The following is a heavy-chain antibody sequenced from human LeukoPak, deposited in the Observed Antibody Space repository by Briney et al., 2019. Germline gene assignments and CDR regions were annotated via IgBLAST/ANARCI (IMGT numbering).Heavy chain of an antibody. CDR3: AREVVVPAALVVGYYYYGMDV. J-gene: IGHJ6*02. CDR2: IYHSGGT. V-gene: IGHV4-4*02. D-gene: IGHD2-2*01. CDR1: GGSISSSNW. Sequence: SETLSLTCAVSGGSISSSNWWSWVRQPPGKGLEWIGEIYHSGGTNYNPSLKSRVTISVDKSKNQFSLKLSSVTAADTAVYYCAREVVVPAALVVGYYYYGMDVWGQGTTVTVSS.